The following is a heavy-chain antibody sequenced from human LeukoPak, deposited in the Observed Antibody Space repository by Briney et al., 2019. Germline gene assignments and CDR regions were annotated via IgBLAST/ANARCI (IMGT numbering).Heavy chain of an antibody. CDR2: IISDGSST. CDR3: AKVGAFYYDSSGPDY. Sequence: GGSLRLSCAASGFTFSSYWMHWVRQAPGKGLVWVARIISDGSSTSYADSVKGRFTISRDNSKNTLYLQMNSLRAEDTAVYYCAKVGAFYYDSSGPDYWGQGTLVTVSS. V-gene: IGHV3-74*01. D-gene: IGHD3-22*01. CDR1: GFTFSSYW. J-gene: IGHJ4*02.